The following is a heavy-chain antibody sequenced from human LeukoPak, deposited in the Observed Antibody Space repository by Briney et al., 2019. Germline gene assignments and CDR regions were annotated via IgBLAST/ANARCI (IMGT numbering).Heavy chain of an antibody. J-gene: IGHJ6*03. Sequence: ASVKVSCKASGYTFTSYGISWVRQAPGQGLEWMGWISAYNGNTNYAQKLQGRVTMTTDTSTSTAYMELRSLRSDDTAVYYCARVPMVTRYYYYYYMDVWGKGTTVTVSS. CDR1: GYTFTSYG. D-gene: IGHD5-18*01. V-gene: IGHV1-18*01. CDR3: ARVPMVTRYYYYYYMDV. CDR2: ISAYNGNT.